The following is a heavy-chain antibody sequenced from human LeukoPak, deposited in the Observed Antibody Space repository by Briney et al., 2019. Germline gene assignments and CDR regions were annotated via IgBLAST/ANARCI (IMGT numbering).Heavy chain of an antibody. D-gene: IGHD2-2*01. CDR2: IYYSGST. CDR1: GGSISSGSYY. J-gene: IGHJ1*01. V-gene: IGHV4-30-4*08. CDR3: AREVVPADPGYFQH. Sequence: SETLSLTCTVSGGSISSGSYYWSWIRQPPGKGLEWIGYIYYSGSTYYNPSLKSRVTISVDTSKNQFSLKLSSVTAADTAVYYCAREVVPADPGYFQHWGQGTLVTVSS.